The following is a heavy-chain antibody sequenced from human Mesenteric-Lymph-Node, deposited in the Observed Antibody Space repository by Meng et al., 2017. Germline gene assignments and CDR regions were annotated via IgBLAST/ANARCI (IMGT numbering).Heavy chain of an antibody. CDR3: VRESLGPRGTTAFDT. Sequence: GESLKISCTVSGFTFSSHDVHWVRQAPGKGLERVAGISHDGNYKSYSASVVGRFAISRDNSKNTFDLQMNSLNPDDTALYRCVRESLGPRGTTAFDTWGQGTMVTVSS. D-gene: IGHD1-1*01. CDR1: GFTFSSHD. CDR2: ISHDGNYK. J-gene: IGHJ3*02. V-gene: IGHV3-30*09.